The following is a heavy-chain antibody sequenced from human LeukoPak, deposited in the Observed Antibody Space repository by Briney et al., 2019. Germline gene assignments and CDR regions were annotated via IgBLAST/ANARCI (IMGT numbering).Heavy chain of an antibody. Sequence: PGGSLRLSCAASGFTFSSYSMNWVRQAPGKGLEWVSYISSSSSTIYYADSVKGRFTISRDNAKNTLYLQMNSLRAEDTAVYYCAKGFRSLRFGEAGDYWGQGTLVTVSS. CDR1: GFTFSSYS. CDR3: AKGFRSLRFGEAGDY. CDR2: ISSSSSTI. V-gene: IGHV3-48*01. D-gene: IGHD3-10*01. J-gene: IGHJ4*02.